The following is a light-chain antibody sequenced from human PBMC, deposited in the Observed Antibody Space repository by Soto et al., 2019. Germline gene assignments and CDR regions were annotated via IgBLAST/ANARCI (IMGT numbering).Light chain of an antibody. CDR1: QNIDIW. CDR2: DAT. V-gene: IGKV1-5*01. CDR3: QQHKSYPVT. Sequence: DIQMTQSPSTLSASVGDSVTITCRASQNIDIWLSWYQQKPGKATKLLIYDATNLKSGVPSRFSGSGSGTEFTLSISSLQPDDFASYYCQQHKSYPVTFGGGTKVEIK. J-gene: IGKJ4*01.